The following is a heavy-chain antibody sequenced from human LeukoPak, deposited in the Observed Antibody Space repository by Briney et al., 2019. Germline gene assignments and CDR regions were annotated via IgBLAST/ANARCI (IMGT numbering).Heavy chain of an antibody. CDR2: VYSSGVG. CDR3: AREGFLHDIYSTSYFVY. V-gene: IGHV4-4*07. Sequence: PSETLSLTCTVSGGSITGYYWNWIRQPAGQGLEWLGRVYSSGVGNYNPSLTSRVTMSVDTSKNQFSLKLTSLTAADAAVYYCAREGFLHDIYSTSYFVYWGQGTLVTVSS. CDR1: GGSITGYY. D-gene: IGHD2/OR15-2a*01. J-gene: IGHJ4*02.